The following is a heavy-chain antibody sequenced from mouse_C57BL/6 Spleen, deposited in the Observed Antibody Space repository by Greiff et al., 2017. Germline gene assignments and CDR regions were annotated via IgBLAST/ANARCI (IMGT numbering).Heavy chain of an antibody. J-gene: IGHJ4*01. Sequence: VQLQQSGAELVKPGASVKMSCKASGYTFTSYWITWVKQRPGQGLEWIGDIYPGSGSTNYNEKFKSKATLTVDTSSSTAYMQLSSLTSEDSAVYYCANYYGSSYGGNAMDYWGQGTSVTVSS. CDR3: ANYYGSSYGGNAMDY. CDR1: GYTFTSYW. CDR2: IYPGSGST. D-gene: IGHD1-1*01. V-gene: IGHV1-55*01.